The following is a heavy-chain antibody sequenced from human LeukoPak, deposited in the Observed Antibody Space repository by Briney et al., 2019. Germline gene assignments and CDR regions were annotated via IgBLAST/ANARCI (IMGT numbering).Heavy chain of an antibody. V-gene: IGHV3-23*01. CDR1: GFTFTSYA. CDR3: AKDEPVAVTGPEY. J-gene: IGHJ4*02. Sequence: GGSLRLSCAASGFTFTSYAMNWVRQAPGKGLEWVSGISASGGSSYYADSVKGRFTISRDHSKNTLYLQMNRLRAEDTALYYCAKDEPVAVTGPEYWGQGTLVTVSS. D-gene: IGHD6-19*01. CDR2: ISASGGSS.